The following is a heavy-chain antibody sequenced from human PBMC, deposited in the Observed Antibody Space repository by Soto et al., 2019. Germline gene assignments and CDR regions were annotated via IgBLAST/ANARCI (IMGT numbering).Heavy chain of an antibody. CDR3: ARHHGPTTSENWFDP. CDR1: GYTFFTYD. J-gene: IGHJ5*02. V-gene: IGHV1-18*01. D-gene: IGHD5-12*01. CDR2: ISTYSGDT. Sequence: QVHLVQSGVEVKTPGASVKVSCQASGYTFFTYDISWVRQAPGQGLEWMGWISTYSGDTKYAQKFQGRVTMTTDRSTTTAYLQLSSLRSDETAVYYCARHHGPTTSENWFDPWGQGNLVTVSS.